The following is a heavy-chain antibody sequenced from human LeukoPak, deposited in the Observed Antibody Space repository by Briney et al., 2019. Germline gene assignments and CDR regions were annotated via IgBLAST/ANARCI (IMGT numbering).Heavy chain of an antibody. D-gene: IGHD5-18*01. CDR3: ARERRIQLWSGFDY. CDR1: GFTFSSYS. J-gene: IGHJ4*02. Sequence: GGSLRLSCAASGFTFSSYSMNWVRQAPGKGLEWVPSISSSSSYIYYADSVKGRFTISGDNAKNSLYLRMNSLRAEDTAVYYCARERRIQLWSGFDYWGQGTLVTVSS. V-gene: IGHV3-21*01. CDR2: ISSSSSYI.